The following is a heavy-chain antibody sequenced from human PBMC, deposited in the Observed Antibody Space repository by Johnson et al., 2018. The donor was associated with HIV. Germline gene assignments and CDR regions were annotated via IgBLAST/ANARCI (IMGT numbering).Heavy chain of an antibody. J-gene: IGHJ3*02. Sequence: VQLVESGGGVVQPGGSLRLSCAASAFAFSSYAMHWVRQTPGKGLEWVAVISSDGSNKYFADSVKGRFIISRDNSKNTLYLQMNSLTTEDTAAYYCARGGGCGGDCYSGFDAFDIWGQGTMVTVS. CDR3: ARGGGCGGDCYSGFDAFDI. CDR1: AFAFSSYA. CDR2: ISSDGSNK. V-gene: IGHV3-30*04. D-gene: IGHD2-21*01.